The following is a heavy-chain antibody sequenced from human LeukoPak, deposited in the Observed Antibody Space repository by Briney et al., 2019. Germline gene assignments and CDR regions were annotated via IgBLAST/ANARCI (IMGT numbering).Heavy chain of an antibody. D-gene: IGHD6-13*01. CDR3: ARARRSIAAAGTGFDY. J-gene: IGHJ4*02. CDR2: ISYDGSNK. V-gene: IGHV3-30*03. CDR1: GFTFSSYG. Sequence: PGGSLRLSCAASGFTFSSYGMHWVRQAPGKGLEWVAVISYDGSNKYYADSVKGRFTISRDNSKNTLYLQMNSLRSDDTAVYYCARARRSIAAAGTGFDYWGQGTLVTVSS.